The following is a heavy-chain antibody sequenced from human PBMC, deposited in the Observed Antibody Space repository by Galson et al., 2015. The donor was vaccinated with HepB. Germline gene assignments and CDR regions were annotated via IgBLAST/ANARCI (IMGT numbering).Heavy chain of an antibody. Sequence: CAISGDSVSSNSAAWNWIRQSPSRGLEWLGRTYYRSKWYNDYAVSVKSRITINPDTSKNQFSLQLNSVTPEDTAVYYCARGPHRKSYYYYYYMDVWGKGTTVTLSS. J-gene: IGHJ6*03. CDR1: GDSVSSNSAA. CDR3: ARGPHRKSYYYYYYMDV. V-gene: IGHV6-1*01. D-gene: IGHD1-14*01. CDR2: TYYRSKWYN.